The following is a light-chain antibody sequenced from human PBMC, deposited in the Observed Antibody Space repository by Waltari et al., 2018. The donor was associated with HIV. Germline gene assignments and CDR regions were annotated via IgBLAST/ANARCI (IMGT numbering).Light chain of an antibody. CDR3: QSTDITGTYAV. V-gene: IGLV3-25*03. Sequence: YELTQSPSVSVSPGHTATINCFVDALPKPFASWYQHKPGQAPVLLISKDKERPSGIPDRFSGSGSGTTVTLTISGVRAEDEADYYCQSTDITGTYAVFGPGTKVTVL. J-gene: IGLJ1*01. CDR2: KDK. CDR1: ALPKPF.